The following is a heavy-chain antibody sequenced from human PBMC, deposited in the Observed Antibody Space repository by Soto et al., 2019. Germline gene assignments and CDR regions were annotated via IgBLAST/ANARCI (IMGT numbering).Heavy chain of an antibody. V-gene: IGHV3-23*01. Sequence: GGSLRLSCAASGFPFGENAMSWVRQAPGKGLEWVSGISDSGATTYYADSVRGRFTISRDNSKNTLYLQMKSLRAEDSASYYCAKEDTSSGSLDYWGQGALVTVYS. D-gene: IGHD6-19*01. CDR2: ISDSGATT. CDR1: GFPFGENA. J-gene: IGHJ4*02. CDR3: AKEDTSSGSLDY.